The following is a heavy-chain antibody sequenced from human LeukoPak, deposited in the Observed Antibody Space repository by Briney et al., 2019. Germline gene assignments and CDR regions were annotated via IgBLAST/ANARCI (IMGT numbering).Heavy chain of an antibody. D-gene: IGHD2-2*01. V-gene: IGHV3-7*05. CDR1: GFTFSNYW. CDR2: IKQDGSEK. CDR3: ARELGYCSGSSCWFYFDY. J-gene: IGHJ4*02. Sequence: GGSLRLSCGASGFTFSNYWMSWVRQAPGKGLEWVANIKQDGSEKNYVDSVKGRFTISRDNAKDSLYLQMNSLRAADTAVYYGARELGYCSGSSCWFYFDYWGQGALVTVSS.